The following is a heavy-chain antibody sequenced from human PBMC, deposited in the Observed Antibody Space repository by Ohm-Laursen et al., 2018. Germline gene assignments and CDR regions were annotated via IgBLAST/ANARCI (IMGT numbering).Heavy chain of an antibody. CDR2: ITISSTYM. CDR3: ARDKVAGLYYYYGMDV. D-gene: IGHD6-19*01. V-gene: IGHV3-21*01. Sequence: SLRLSCAASGFTFSSYSMNWVRQAPGKGLEWVSSITISSTYMYYADSVKGRFTISRDNAKNSLYLQMNSLRAEDTAVYYCARDKVAGLYYYYGMDVWGQGTTVTVSS. CDR1: GFTFSSYS. J-gene: IGHJ6*02.